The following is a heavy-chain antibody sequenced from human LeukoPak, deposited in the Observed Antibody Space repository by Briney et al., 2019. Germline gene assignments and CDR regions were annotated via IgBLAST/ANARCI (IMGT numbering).Heavy chain of an antibody. D-gene: IGHD2-15*01. CDR1: GFTFSSYA. CDR3: ARIGLLSDAFDI. V-gene: IGHV3-30*04. Sequence: GGSLRLSCAASGFTFSSYAMHWVRQAPGKGLEWVAVISYDGSNKYYADSVKGRFTISRDNSKNTLYLQMNSLGAEDTAVYYCARIGLLSDAFDIWGQGTMVTVSS. CDR2: ISYDGSNK. J-gene: IGHJ3*02.